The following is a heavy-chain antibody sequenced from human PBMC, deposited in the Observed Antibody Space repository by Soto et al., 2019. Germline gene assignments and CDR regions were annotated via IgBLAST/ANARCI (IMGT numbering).Heavy chain of an antibody. J-gene: IGHJ4*02. Sequence: PGESLKISCVASGFTFNKYALAWVRQASGKGLGWGSAICCSGASTYDADSVKGRFTISRDNSNNTLFLQMNSLRAEDTAVYYCAKTPRVITVITSFDHWGQGTPVTVS. CDR2: ICCSGAST. CDR1: GFTFNKYA. V-gene: IGHV3-23*01. CDR3: AKTPRVITVITSFDH. D-gene: IGHD3-16*01.